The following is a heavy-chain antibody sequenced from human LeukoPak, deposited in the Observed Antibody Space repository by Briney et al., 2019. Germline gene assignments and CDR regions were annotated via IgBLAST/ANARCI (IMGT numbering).Heavy chain of an antibody. CDR1: GGSISSYY. Sequence: SETLSLTCTVSGGSISSYYWGWIRQPPGKGLEWIGSIYYSGSTYYNPSLKSRVTISVDTSKNQFSLKLSSVTAADTAVYYCARAGTVVTIFDYWGQGTLVTVSS. V-gene: IGHV4-39*07. CDR2: IYYSGST. D-gene: IGHD4-23*01. J-gene: IGHJ4*02. CDR3: ARAGTVVTIFDY.